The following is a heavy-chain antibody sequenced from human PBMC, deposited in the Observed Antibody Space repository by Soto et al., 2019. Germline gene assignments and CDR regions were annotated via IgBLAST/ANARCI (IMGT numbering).Heavy chain of an antibody. V-gene: IGHV1-69*08. CDR2: IIPVLTTT. Sequence: QVQLVQSGAEVKMPGSSVKVSCRASGDTFSSYTVNWLRQAPGRGLEWMGRIIPVLTTTDYAQKFRGRVTITADKSSNTVYMELTSRSSDDTAVYYCARRRYCGYDCYHKHYYGMDVWGQGTTVTVAS. CDR1: GDTFSSYT. J-gene: IGHJ6*02. CDR3: ARRRYCGYDCYHKHYYGMDV. D-gene: IGHD2-21*02.